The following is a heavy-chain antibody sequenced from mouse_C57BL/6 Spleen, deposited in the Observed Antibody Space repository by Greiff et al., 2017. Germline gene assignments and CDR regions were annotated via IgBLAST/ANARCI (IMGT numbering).Heavy chain of an antibody. D-gene: IGHD2-2*01. J-gene: IGHJ4*01. Sequence: EVQLQQSGAELVRPGASVKLSCTASGFNIKDDYMHWVKQRPEQGLEWIGWIDPENGDTEYASKFQGKATITADTSSNTAYLQLSSLTSEDTAVYYGATVVTGRDGFYAMDYWGQGTSVTVSS. V-gene: IGHV14-4*01. CDR3: ATVVTGRDGFYAMDY. CDR1: GFNIKDDY. CDR2: IDPENGDT.